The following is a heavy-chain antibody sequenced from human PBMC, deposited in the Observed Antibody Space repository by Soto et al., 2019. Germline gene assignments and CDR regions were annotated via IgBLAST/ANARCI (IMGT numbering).Heavy chain of an antibody. CDR1: GGSISSGDYY. V-gene: IGHV4-30-4*01. D-gene: IGHD2-15*01. Sequence: PSETLSLTCTVSGGSISSGDYYWSWIRQPPGKGLEWIGYIYYSGSTYYNPSLKSRVTISVDTSKNQFSLKLSSVTAADTAVYYCASVGRGHIVSLVWFDPWGQATLVTVPQ. CDR3: ASVGRGHIVSLVWFDP. CDR2: IYYSGST. J-gene: IGHJ5*02.